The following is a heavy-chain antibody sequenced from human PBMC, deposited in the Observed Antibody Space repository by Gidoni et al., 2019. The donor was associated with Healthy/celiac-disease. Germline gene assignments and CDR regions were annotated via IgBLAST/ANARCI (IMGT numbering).Heavy chain of an antibody. CDR1: RFTFISYG. CDR3: AKDRAPYDFWSGYPASWFDP. J-gene: IGHJ5*02. V-gene: IGHV3-30*18. D-gene: IGHD3-3*01. Sequence: QVPLVESVGGVVQPGRSLRLFFAASRFTFISYGLPRVRQGPGKALKGVAVISYDGSNKYYADSVKSRFTISRDNSKNTLYLQMNSLRAEDTAVYYCAKDRAPYDFWSGYPASWFDPWGQGTLVTVSS. CDR2: ISYDGSNK.